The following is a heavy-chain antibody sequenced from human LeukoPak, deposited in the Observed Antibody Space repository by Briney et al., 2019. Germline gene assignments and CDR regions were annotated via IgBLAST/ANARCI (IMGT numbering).Heavy chain of an antibody. V-gene: IGHV3-11*05. D-gene: IGHD5-18*01. Sequence: PGGSLRLSCAASGFTFSDYYMSWIRQAPGKGLEWVSYIGSSSSYTNYGDSVKGRFTISRHNSKNTLYLQMNSLRAEDTAVYYCARGPGYSYGQTYFDYWGQGTLVTVSS. CDR2: IGSSSSYT. CDR3: ARGPGYSYGQTYFDY. J-gene: IGHJ4*02. CDR1: GFTFSDYY.